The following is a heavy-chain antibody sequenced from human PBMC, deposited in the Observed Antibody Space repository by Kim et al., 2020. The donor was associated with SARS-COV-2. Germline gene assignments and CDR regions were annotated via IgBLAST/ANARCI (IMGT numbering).Heavy chain of an antibody. CDR3: ATLGITMVRGQRGYYYYGMDV. CDR2: FDPEDGET. J-gene: IGHJ6*02. V-gene: IGHV1-24*01. CDR1: GYTLTELS. Sequence: ASVKVSCKVSGYTLTELSMHWVRQAPGKGLEWMGGFDPEDGETIYAQKFQGRVTMTEDTSTDTAYMELSSLRSEDTAVYYCATLGITMVRGQRGYYYYGMDVWGQGTTVTVSS. D-gene: IGHD3-10*01.